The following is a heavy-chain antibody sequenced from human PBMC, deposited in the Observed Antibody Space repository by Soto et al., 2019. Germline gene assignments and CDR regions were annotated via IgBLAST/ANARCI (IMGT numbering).Heavy chain of an antibody. CDR1: GFTFDDNA. J-gene: IGHJ4*02. Sequence: PGESLRLSCAVAGFTFDDNAMHWVRQAPEKGLAWVSGINWKSDIGYAESEKGRFTISRDNDENSLYLQKNSLRAYDTALYYCAISQDRGGRTTFIYWGQGTQVTVSS. CDR3: AISQDRGGRTTFIY. V-gene: IGHV3-9*01. D-gene: IGHD3-16*01. CDR2: INWKSDI.